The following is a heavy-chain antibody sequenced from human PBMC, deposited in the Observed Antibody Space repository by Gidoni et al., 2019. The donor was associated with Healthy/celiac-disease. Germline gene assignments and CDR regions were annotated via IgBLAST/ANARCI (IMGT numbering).Heavy chain of an antibody. J-gene: IGHJ2*01. V-gene: IGHV3-30*04. CDR1: GFTFSSYA. CDR2: ISYDGSNK. Sequence: QVQLVESGGGVVQPGRSLRLSCAASGFTFSSYAMDWVRQAPGKGLEWVAVISYDGSNKYYADSVKGRFTISRDNSKNTLYLQMNSLRAEDTAVYYCARDQGDSSGYVARYFDLWGRGTLVTVSS. D-gene: IGHD3-22*01. CDR3: ARDQGDSSGYVARYFDL.